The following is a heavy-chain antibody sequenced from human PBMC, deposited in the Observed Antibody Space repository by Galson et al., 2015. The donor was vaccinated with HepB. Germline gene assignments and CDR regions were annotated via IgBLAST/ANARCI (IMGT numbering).Heavy chain of an antibody. D-gene: IGHD4/OR15-4a*01. J-gene: IGHJ4*02. V-gene: IGHV3-23*01. CDR2: ISISGRNT. Sequence: SLRLSCAVSGFSFSNSAMTWVRQAPGRGLEWISGISISGRNTYYADSVKGRFTISRDNSKNTVFLQMNSLRAEDTAVCYCAKEEVPNDYWGQGTLVTVSS. CDR3: AKEEVPNDY. CDR1: GFSFSNSA.